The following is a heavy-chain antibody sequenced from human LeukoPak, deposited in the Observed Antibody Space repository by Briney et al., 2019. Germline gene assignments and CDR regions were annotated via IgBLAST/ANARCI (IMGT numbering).Heavy chain of an antibody. Sequence: KSSETLSLTCAVSGGSISSGGYSWSWIRQPPGKGLEWIGYIYHSGSTYYNPSLKSRVTISVDRSKNQFSLKLSSVTAADTAVYYCARSLGYCSGGSCLYTPFDYWGQGTLVTVSS. CDR2: IYHSGST. D-gene: IGHD2-15*01. CDR1: GGSISSGGYS. V-gene: IGHV4-30-2*01. J-gene: IGHJ4*02. CDR3: ARSLGYCSGGSCLYTPFDY.